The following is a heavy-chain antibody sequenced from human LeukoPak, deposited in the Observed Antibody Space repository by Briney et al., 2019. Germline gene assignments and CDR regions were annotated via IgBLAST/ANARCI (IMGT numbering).Heavy chain of an antibody. J-gene: IGHJ4*02. V-gene: IGHV4-39*01. D-gene: IGHD6-19*01. CDR1: GGSISSSSYY. Sequence: SETLSLTCTVSGGSISSSSYYWGWIRQPPGKGLEWIGSIYYSGSTYYNPSLKSRVTISVDTSKNQFSLKLSSVTAADTAVYYCAVGDSSGWPFDYWGQGTLVTVSS. CDR2: IYYSGST. CDR3: AVGDSSGWPFDY.